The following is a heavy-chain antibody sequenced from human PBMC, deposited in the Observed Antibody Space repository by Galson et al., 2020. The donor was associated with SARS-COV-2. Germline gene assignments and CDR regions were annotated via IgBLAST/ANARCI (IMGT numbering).Heavy chain of an antibody. CDR2: IYYSGSA. D-gene: IGHD6-19*01. CDR3: AREFHSGTYPFDR. V-gene: IGHV4-31*03. CDR1: GDSISNADYY. J-gene: IGHJ4*02. Sequence: ASETLSLTCTVSGDSISNADYYWSWIRQHPGKGLEWIGFIYYSGSAYFNPSLESRFTMSVDTSKNQFSLKLRSVTAADTAVYYCAREFHSGTYPFDRWGQGTLVTVSS.